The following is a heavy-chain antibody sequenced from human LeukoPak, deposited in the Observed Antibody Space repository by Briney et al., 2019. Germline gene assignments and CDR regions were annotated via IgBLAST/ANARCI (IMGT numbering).Heavy chain of an antibody. J-gene: IGHJ4*02. CDR1: GGSFSGYY. Sequence: SETLSLTCAVYGGSFSGYYWSWIRQPPGKGLEWIGEINHSGSTNYNPSLKSRVTISVDTSKNQFSPKLSSVTAADTAVYYCARGEGYDFWSGYQIDYWGQGTLVTVSS. CDR2: INHSGST. CDR3: ARGEGYDFWSGYQIDY. D-gene: IGHD3-3*01. V-gene: IGHV4-34*01.